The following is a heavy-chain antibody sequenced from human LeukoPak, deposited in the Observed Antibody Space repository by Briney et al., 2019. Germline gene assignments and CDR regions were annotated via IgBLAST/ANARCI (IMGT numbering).Heavy chain of an antibody. CDR3: ARLGFVGSSSWRHFDY. CDR2: IYTSGST. Sequence: SETLSLTCTVSGGSISSYYCSWIRQPAGKGLEWIGRIYTSGSTNYNPSLKSRVTMSVDTSKNQFSLKLSSVTAADTAVYYCARLGFVGSSSWRHFDYWGQGTLVTVSS. D-gene: IGHD6-13*01. V-gene: IGHV4-4*07. CDR1: GGSISSYY. J-gene: IGHJ4*02.